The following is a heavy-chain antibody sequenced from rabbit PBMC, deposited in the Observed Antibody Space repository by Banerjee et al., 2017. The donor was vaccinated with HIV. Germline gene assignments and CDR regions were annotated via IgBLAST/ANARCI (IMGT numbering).Heavy chain of an antibody. Sequence: QEQLEESGGGLVQPEGSLTLTCTASGFDFSSGRMCWVRQAPGKGLEWIGCIYTGSGSTYYASWAKGRFTISKTSSTTLTLQMTSLTAADTATYFCARDLTGVTGWNFNLWGPGTLVTVS. V-gene: IGHV1S45*01. D-gene: IGHD7-1*01. CDR2: IYTGSGST. CDR1: GFDFSSGR. J-gene: IGHJ4*01. CDR3: ARDLTGVTGWNFNL.